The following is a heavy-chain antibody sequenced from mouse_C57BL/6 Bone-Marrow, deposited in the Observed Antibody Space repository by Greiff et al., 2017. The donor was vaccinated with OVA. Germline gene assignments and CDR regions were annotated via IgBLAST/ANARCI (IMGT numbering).Heavy chain of an antibody. J-gene: IGHJ3*01. V-gene: IGHV1-81*01. CDR3: ASLYYGICAY. CDR1: GYTFTSYG. D-gene: IGHD2-1*01. Sequence: QVQLQQSGAELARPGASVKLSCKASGYTFTSYGISWVKQRTGQGLEWIGEIYPRSGNTYYNEQFKGKATLTADKSSSTAYMELRCLTSEDSAVYFCASLYYGICAYWGQGTLVTVSA. CDR2: IYPRSGNT.